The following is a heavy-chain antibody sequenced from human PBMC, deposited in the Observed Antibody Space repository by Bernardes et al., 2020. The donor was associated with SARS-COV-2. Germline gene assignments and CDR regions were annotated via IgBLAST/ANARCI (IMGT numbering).Heavy chain of an antibody. J-gene: IGHJ4*02. CDR2: INPNSSGT. V-gene: IGHV1-2*02. D-gene: IGHD4-17*01. CDR1: GYTFTGYY. Sequence: ASVKVSCKASGYTFTGYYMHWVRQAPGQGLEWMGWINPNSSGTYYAQKFQGRVTMTRDTSISTAYMELSRLRSDDTAVYYCSRVDYGGNSPSFGYWGQGTLVTISS. CDR3: SRVDYGGNSPSFGY.